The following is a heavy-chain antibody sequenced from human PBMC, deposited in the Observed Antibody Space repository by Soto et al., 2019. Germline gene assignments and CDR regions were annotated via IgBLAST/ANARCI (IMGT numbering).Heavy chain of an antibody. CDR3: ARAALDSAIYFDY. J-gene: IGHJ4*02. V-gene: IGHV3-53*01. Sequence: GGSLRLSCAASGFTVSSNYMSWVRQAPGKGLEWVSVIYSGGSTYYADSVKGRFTISRDNSKNTLYLQMNSLRAEDTAVYYCARAALDSAIYFDYWGQGTLVTVSS. CDR2: IYSGGST. D-gene: IGHD3-3*01. CDR1: GFTVSSNY.